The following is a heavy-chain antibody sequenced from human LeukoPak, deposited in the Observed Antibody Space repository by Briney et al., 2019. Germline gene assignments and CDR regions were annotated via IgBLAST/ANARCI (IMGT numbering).Heavy chain of an antibody. D-gene: IGHD3-3*01. V-gene: IGHV3-7*04. CDR3: ARVRCGYYCSIDY. Sequence: GGSLRLSCVASGFPFSSYWMTWVRQAPGKGLEWVANIKQDGSKKSYVDSVKGRFTISRDNAKNSLYLQMNSLRAEDTAVYYCARVRCGYYCSIDYWGQGTLVTVSS. CDR2: IKQDGSKK. J-gene: IGHJ4*02. CDR1: GFPFSSYW.